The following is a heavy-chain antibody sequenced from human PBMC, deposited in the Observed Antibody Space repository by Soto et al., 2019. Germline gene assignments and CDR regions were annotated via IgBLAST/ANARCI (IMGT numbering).Heavy chain of an antibody. CDR1: GFTFSNYA. Sequence: EVQLLESGGGLVQPGGSLRLSCAASGFTFSNYAMSWVRQAPGKGLEWVSAISGSGESTFYGDSVKGRFTVSRDNSKNTLYLQMNSLGVEDTAEYYCAKVGGSCCFDCWGQGTLVTVSS. J-gene: IGHJ4*02. D-gene: IGHD2-15*01. CDR2: ISGSGEST. V-gene: IGHV3-23*01. CDR3: AKVGGSCCFDC.